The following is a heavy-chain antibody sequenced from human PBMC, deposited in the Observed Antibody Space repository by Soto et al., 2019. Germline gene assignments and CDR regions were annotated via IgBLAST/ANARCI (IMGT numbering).Heavy chain of an antibody. J-gene: IGHJ4*02. CDR1: GASITSSY. CDR2: VYHTGAT. V-gene: IGHV4-59*01. D-gene: IGHD5-12*01. Sequence: PSETLSLTCTVSGASITSSYWSWIRQSPGKGLEWIAYVYHTGATNYNPSLKSRVTTSLDTSKSQFSLNLTSLSTADTAVYFCARGGNRYSNVASGVGGFDYWGQGSLVTVSS. CDR3: ARGGNRYSNVASGVGGFDY.